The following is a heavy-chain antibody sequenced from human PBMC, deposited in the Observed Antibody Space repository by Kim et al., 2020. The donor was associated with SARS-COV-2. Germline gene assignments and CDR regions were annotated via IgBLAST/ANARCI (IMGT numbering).Heavy chain of an antibody. V-gene: IGHV1-58*01. J-gene: IGHJ5*02. CDR3: AADQRYQLPLGWFDP. Sequence: QKFQERVTITRDMSTSTAYMELSSLRSEDTAVYYCAADQRYQLPLGWFDPWGQGTLVTVSS. D-gene: IGHD2-2*01.